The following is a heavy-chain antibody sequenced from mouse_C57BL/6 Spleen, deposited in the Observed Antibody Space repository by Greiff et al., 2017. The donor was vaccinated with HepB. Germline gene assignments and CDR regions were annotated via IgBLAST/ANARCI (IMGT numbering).Heavy chain of an antibody. J-gene: IGHJ3*01. D-gene: IGHD1-1*01. CDR2: IYPSDSET. Sequence: QVQLKQPGAELVRPGSSVKLSCKASGYTFTSYWMDWVKQRPGQGLEWIGNIYPSDSETHYNQKFKDKATLTVDKSSSTAYMQLSSLTSEDSAVYYCARGGTVVQWRAWFAYWGQGTLVTVSA. CDR1: GYTFTSYW. V-gene: IGHV1-61*01. CDR3: ARGGTVVQWRAWFAY.